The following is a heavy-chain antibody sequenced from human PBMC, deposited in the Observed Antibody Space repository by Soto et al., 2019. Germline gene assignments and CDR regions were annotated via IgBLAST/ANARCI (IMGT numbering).Heavy chain of an antibody. CDR1: GGSISSGDYY. Sequence: PWETLSLTGTVSGGSISSGDYYWSWIRRPPGKGLEWIGYIYYSGSTYYNPSLKSRVTISVDTSKNQFSLKLSSVTAADTAVYYCARGSPYYYDSSGYWRSFDIWGQGTVVTVSS. V-gene: IGHV4-30-4*01. CDR3: ARGSPYYYDSSGYWRSFDI. D-gene: IGHD3-22*01. CDR2: IYYSGST. J-gene: IGHJ3*02.